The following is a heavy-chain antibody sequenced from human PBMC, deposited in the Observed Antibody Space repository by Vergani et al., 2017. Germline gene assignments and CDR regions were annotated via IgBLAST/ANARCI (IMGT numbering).Heavy chain of an antibody. V-gene: IGHV3-23*05. Sequence: EVQLLESGGGLIQPGGSLRLSCAASGFSFSSYAMSWVRQAPGKGLQWVSGISNSGRSTFYADSVKGRFTISRDNSKKVLDLQMDSLRADDTAIYYCVKFRHQSYNNYDYFDYWGQGTLVTVSS. CDR1: GFSFSSYA. CDR3: VKFRHQSYNNYDYFDY. CDR2: ISNSGRST. D-gene: IGHD4-11*01. J-gene: IGHJ4*02.